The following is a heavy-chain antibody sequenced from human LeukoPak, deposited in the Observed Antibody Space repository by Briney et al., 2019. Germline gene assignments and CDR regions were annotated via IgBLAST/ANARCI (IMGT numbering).Heavy chain of an antibody. CDR1: GLTFIDAY. D-gene: IGHD3-16*01. Sequence: PGGSLRLSCAVSGLTFIDAYMTWVRQAPGRALEWVGLIKSTPDGGTTHYAAPVRGRFTVSRDDSKNTLFLQMNSLKTEDTAVYYCTTSSWGDPVSWGQGTLVTVSS. CDR3: TTSSWGDPVS. J-gene: IGHJ5*02. V-gene: IGHV3-15*01. CDR2: IKSTPDGGTT.